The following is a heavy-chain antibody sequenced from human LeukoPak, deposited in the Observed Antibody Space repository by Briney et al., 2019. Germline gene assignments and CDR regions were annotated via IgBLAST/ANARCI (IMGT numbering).Heavy chain of an antibody. CDR1: GYTFTNYA. D-gene: IGHD1-20*01. V-gene: IGHV1-3*03. CDR2: INAGNGNT. CDR3: ARGGVRYNWNLDA. J-gene: IGHJ5*02. Sequence: ASVTVSYMASGYTFTNYAMHWVRQAPGQRLEWMGWINAGNGNTKYSQELQGRGTIIRDTAADTVYMELSSLRSEDMAVYNCARGGVRYNWNLDAWGQGTLVTVSS.